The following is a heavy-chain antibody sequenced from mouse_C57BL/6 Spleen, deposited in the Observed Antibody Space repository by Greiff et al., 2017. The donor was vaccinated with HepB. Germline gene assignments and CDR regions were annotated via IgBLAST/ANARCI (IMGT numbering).Heavy chain of an antibody. J-gene: IGHJ4*01. CDR2: IDPSDSET. CDR3: ARRYYYGSGKEYAMDY. V-gene: IGHV1-52*01. CDR1: GYTFTSYW. Sequence: QVQLQQPGAELVRPGSSVKLSCKASGYTFTSYWMHWVKQRPRQGLEWIGNIDPSDSETHYNQKFKDKATLTVDKSSSTAYMQLSSLTSEDTAVYYCARRYYYGSGKEYAMDYWGQGTSVTVSS. D-gene: IGHD1-1*01.